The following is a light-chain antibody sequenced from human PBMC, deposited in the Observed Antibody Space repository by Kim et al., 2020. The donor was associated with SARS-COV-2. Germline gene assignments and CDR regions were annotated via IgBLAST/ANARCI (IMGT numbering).Light chain of an antibody. J-gene: IGLJ3*02. CDR1: NIGSKS. Sequence: SYELTQPPSVSVAPGNTARITCGGNNIGSKSVHWYQQKPGQAPVLFIYYDSDRPSGIPERFSGSNSGNTATLTISRVEAGDESDYYCQVWDSSSDHWVFGGGTKLT. V-gene: IGLV3-21*04. CDR3: QVWDSSSDHWV. CDR2: YDS.